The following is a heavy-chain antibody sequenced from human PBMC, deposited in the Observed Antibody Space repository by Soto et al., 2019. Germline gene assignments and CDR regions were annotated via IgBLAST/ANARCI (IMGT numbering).Heavy chain of an antibody. Sequence: GGSLTLSCAASGVSLNGYSLTWIRQAPGKGLEWVSGISGSGGSTFYADSVKGRFPISRDNSKNTLYLQMNSLRAEDTAVYYCAKARFQTKYYSGDTCYYYFDYWGQGT. CDR3: AKARFQTKYYSGDTCYYYFDY. V-gene: IGHV3-23*01. D-gene: IGHD2-15*01. CDR1: GVSLNGYS. J-gene: IGHJ4*02. CDR2: ISGSGGST.